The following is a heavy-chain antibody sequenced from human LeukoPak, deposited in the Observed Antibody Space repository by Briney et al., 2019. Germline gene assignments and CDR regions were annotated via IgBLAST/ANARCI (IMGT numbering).Heavy chain of an antibody. V-gene: IGHV3-48*02. J-gene: IGHJ4*02. D-gene: IGHD2-15*01. CDR2: ISSISTI. Sequence: GGSLRVSCAASGFTFSSYSMNWVRQAPGKGLELVSYISSISTIYYADSVKGRFTISRDSATNSLYLQINSLRDEDTAVYYCARGRPVVNYFDYWGQGTLVTVSS. CDR1: GFTFSSYS. CDR3: ARGRPVVNYFDY.